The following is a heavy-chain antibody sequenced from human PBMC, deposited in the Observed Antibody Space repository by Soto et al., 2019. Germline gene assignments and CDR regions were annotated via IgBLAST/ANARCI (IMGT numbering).Heavy chain of an antibody. CDR3: ARAHSNGCYQHFDF. Sequence: GESLKISCQASGYNFANYWIGWVRQMPGKGLEWMGIIYPGDSDTRYGPSFQGHVTISADKSISTAYLQWSSLKASDTAIYYCARAHSNGCYQHFDFWGQGTLVTVSS. V-gene: IGHV5-51*01. D-gene: IGHD6-19*01. CDR1: GYNFANYW. CDR2: IYPGDSDT. J-gene: IGHJ4*02.